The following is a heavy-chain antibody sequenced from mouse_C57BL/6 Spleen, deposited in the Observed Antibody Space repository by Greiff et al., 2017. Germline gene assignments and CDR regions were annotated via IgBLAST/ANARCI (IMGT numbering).Heavy chain of an antibody. CDR3: ATSDFDY. CDR2: IDPSDSYT. CDR1: GYTFTRYW. V-gene: IGHV1-50*01. Sequence: VKLQQPGAELVKPGASVKLSCKASGYTFTRYWMQWVKQRPGQGLEWIGEIDPSDSYTNYNQKFKGKATLTVDTSSSTAYMQLSSLTSEDSAVYYCATSDFDYWGQGTTLTVSS. J-gene: IGHJ2*01.